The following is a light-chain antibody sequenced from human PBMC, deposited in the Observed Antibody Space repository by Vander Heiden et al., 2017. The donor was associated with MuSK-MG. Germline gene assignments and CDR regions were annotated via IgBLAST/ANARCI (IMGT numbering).Light chain of an antibody. CDR3: QQSDSTPIT. V-gene: IGKV1-39*01. J-gene: IGKJ5*01. Sequence: DIQMTQSPSSLSASVGDRVTITCRARQVISSYLNWYQQKPGKAPKLLIYAASSLESGVPSRFSGSGSGTDFTLTISRLQPEDFATYYCQQSDSTPITFGQGTQLEIK. CDR2: AAS. CDR1: QVISSY.